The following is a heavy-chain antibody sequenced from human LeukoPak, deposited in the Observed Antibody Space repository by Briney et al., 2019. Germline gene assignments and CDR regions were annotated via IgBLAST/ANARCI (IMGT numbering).Heavy chain of an antibody. CDR2: ISGSGGST. CDR1: GFTFSSYA. J-gene: IGHJ6*02. D-gene: IGHD3-9*01. Sequence: GRSLRLSCAASGFTFSSYAMSWVRQAPGKGLEWVSAISGSGGSTYYADSVKGRFTISRDNSKNTLYLQMNSLRAEDTAVYYCAKDCSIRYFDWFRNYYYYYGMDVWGQGTTVTVSS. CDR3: AKDCSIRYFDWFRNYYYYYGMDV. V-gene: IGHV3-23*01.